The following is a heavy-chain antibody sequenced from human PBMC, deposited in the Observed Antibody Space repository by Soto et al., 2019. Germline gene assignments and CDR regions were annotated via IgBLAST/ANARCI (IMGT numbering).Heavy chain of an antibody. V-gene: IGHV4-30-2*01. D-gene: IGHD3-16*01. CDR3: ARAGDYGREYFQH. Sequence: PSETLSLTCAVSGGSISSGGYSWSWIRQPPGKGLEWIGYIYHSGSTYYNSSLKSRVTISVDRSKNQFSLKLSSVTAADTAVYYCARAGDYGREYFQHWGQGTLVTVSS. CDR1: GGSISSGGYS. J-gene: IGHJ1*01. CDR2: IYHSGST.